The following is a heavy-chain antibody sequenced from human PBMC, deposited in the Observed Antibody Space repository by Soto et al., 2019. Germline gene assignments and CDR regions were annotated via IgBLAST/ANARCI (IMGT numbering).Heavy chain of an antibody. V-gene: IGHV3-30*18. CDR2: IAYDGSNH. Sequence: PGGSLRLSGAACGFTVSSSYVICVRQGTDKGVEWVQVIAYDGSNHYYAESVKGRCTIYRVNSKNALYLQMNSLRAEDTAEYYCDKCWPSDFWGQGTMVTVSS. CDR3: DKCWPSDF. J-gene: IGHJ3*01. CDR1: GFTVSSSY.